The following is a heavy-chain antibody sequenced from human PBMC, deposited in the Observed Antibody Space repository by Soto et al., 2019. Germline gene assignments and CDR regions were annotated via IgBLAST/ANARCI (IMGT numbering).Heavy chain of an antibody. J-gene: IGHJ6*02. D-gene: IGHD4-17*01. V-gene: IGHV4-39*01. CDR2: IYYSGST. CDR3: ARQTTTLVTPRPQGMDV. Sequence: QLQLQESGPGLVKPSETLSLTCTVSGGSISSRSYYWGWIRQPPGKGLEWIGSIYYSGSTYYNPSLRSRVTISVDTSKNHFSLKLNSVTAADTAVYYCARQTTTLVTPRPQGMDVWGQGTTVTVSS. CDR1: GGSISSRSYY.